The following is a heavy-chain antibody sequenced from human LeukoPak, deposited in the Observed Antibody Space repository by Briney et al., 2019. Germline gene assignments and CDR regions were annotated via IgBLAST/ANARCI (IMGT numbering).Heavy chain of an antibody. D-gene: IGHD3-10*01. V-gene: IGHV3-21*01. CDR2: ISSSSSYI. CDR3: ARGPMVRGHFDY. J-gene: IGHJ4*02. CDR1: GFTFSSYS. Sequence: GGSLRLSCAASGFTFSSYSMNWVRQAPGKGLEWVSSISSSSSYIYYADSVKGRFTISRDNAKNSLYLQMNSLRAEDTAVYYCARGPMVRGHFDYWGQGTLVTVSS.